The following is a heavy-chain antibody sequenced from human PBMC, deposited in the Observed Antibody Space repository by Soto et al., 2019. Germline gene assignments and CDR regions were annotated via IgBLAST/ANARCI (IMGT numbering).Heavy chain of an antibody. CDR3: ATNGTYRSSLSQYAGMDV. CDR1: GGTFDNFI. D-gene: IGHD1-1*01. CDR2: IVPMLGTP. V-gene: IGHV1-69*01. Sequence: QVQLVQSGAEVKEPGSSVRVSCKASGGTFDNFIMNWVRQTPGQGLEWMGGIVPMLGTPTYAEKFKGRVTISATGSTSTMYMEVTSLRSDDTAIYYCATNGTYRSSLSQYAGMDVWGQGTTVIVSS. J-gene: IGHJ6*02.